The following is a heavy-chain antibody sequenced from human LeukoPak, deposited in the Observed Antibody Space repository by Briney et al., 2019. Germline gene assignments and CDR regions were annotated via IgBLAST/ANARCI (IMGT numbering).Heavy chain of an antibody. D-gene: IGHD1-26*01. CDR2: ISYEGSNK. J-gene: IGHJ4*02. CDR3: ARIPTLSSGSYERGHQSDY. V-gene: IGHV3-30-3*01. Sequence: GGSLRLSCAASGFTLSSYAMHWVRQAPGKGLEGVAVISYEGSNKYYADSVKGRFTISRDNSKNTLYLQMNSLRAEDTAVYHCARIPTLSSGSYERGHQSDYWGQGTLVTVSS. CDR1: GFTLSSYA.